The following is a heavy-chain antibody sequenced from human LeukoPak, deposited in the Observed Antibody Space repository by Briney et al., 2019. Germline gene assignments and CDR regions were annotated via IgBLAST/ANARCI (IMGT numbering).Heavy chain of an antibody. CDR1: GFTFDDYA. CDR3: ARVGQQSSALYYYYYMDV. D-gene: IGHD6-13*01. CDR2: INWNGGST. V-gene: IGHV3-20*04. Sequence: GGSLRLSCAASGFTFDDYAMSWVRQAPGKGLEWVSGINWNGGSTGYADSVKGRFTISRDNAKTSLYLQMNSLRAEDTALYYCARVGQQSSALYYYYYMDVWGKGTTVTVSS. J-gene: IGHJ6*03.